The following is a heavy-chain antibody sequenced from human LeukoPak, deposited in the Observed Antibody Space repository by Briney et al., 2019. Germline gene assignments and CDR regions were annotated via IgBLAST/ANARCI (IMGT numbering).Heavy chain of an antibody. D-gene: IGHD2-2*01. CDR3: AKRSWPSQHFDY. Sequence: PGGSLRLSCAAFGFTFSSYAMSWVRQAPGKGLEWVSAISGSGGSTYYADSVKGRFTISRDNSKNTLYLQMNSLRAEDTAVYYCAKRSWPSQHFDYWGQGTLVTVSS. V-gene: IGHV3-23*01. CDR1: GFTFSSYA. J-gene: IGHJ4*02. CDR2: ISGSGGST.